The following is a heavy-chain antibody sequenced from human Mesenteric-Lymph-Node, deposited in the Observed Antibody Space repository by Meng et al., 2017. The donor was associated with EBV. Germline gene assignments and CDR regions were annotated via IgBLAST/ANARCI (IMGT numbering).Heavy chain of an antibody. Sequence: VRAVQSGAAVKKPWASVKVSCKASGYTFTNYDISWVRQAPGQGLEWMGWISAYNGNRNNAQKFQGRVTMTTDTSTSTAYMELRSLRSDDTAVYYCARRRRIVGATDFDYWGQGTLVTVSS. CDR3: ARRRRIVGATDFDY. D-gene: IGHD1-26*01. V-gene: IGHV1-18*01. CDR1: GYTFTNYD. J-gene: IGHJ4*02. CDR2: ISAYNGNR.